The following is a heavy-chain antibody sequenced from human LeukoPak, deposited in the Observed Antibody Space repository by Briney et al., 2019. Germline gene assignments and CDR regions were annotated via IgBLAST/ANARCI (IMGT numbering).Heavy chain of an antibody. CDR3: ARLTARDYYYMDV. D-gene: IGHD2-21*02. V-gene: IGHV4-34*01. J-gene: IGHJ6*03. CDR1: GGSFIGYY. CDR2: INHSGST. Sequence: SETLSLTCAVYGGSFIGYYWSWIRQPPGKGLEWIGEINHSGSTNYNPSLKSRVTISVDTSKNQFSLKLSSVAAADTAVYYCARLTARDYYYMDVWGKGTTVTVPS.